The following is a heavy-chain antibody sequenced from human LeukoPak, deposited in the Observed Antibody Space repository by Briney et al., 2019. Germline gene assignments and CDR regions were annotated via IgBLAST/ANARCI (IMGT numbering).Heavy chain of an antibody. CDR1: GSGYG. Sequence: GRSLRLSCAASGSGYGMHWVRQAPGKGLEWVAFISFDGSNKYYADSVKGRFSISRDNSVNTLYLQMNSLRTDDTAVYHCAKDTYGDYSLEFWGQGTLVTVSS. CDR3: AKDTYGDYSLEF. V-gene: IGHV3-30*18. D-gene: IGHD4-17*01. J-gene: IGHJ4*02. CDR2: ISFDGSNK.